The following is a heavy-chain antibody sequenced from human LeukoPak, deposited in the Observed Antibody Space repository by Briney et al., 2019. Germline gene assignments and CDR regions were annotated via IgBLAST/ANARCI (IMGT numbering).Heavy chain of an antibody. D-gene: IGHD3-22*01. CDR3: ASYYYDSSGYYWGIKKTPKKYYFDY. J-gene: IGHJ4*02. Sequence: SQTLSLTCTVSGGSISSGDNYWSWIRQHPGKGLEWIGYIYYSGSTYYNPSLQSRVTISVDTSKNQFSLKLSSVTAADTAVYYCASYYYDSSGYYWGIKKTPKKYYFDYWGQGTLVTVSS. CDR2: IYYSGST. V-gene: IGHV4-30-4*08. CDR1: GGSISSGDNY.